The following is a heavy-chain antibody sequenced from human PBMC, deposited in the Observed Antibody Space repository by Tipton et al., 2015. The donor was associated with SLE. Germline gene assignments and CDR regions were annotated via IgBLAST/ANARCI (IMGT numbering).Heavy chain of an antibody. CDR3: ARDIGGRGGDCYAFDI. CDR1: GGSISSGSYY. V-gene: IGHV4-61*02. CDR2: IYTRGNT. J-gene: IGHJ3*02. Sequence: LRLSCTVSGGSISSGSYYWSWIRQPAGKGLEWIGRIYTRGNTNYNPSLKSRVTISVDTSKNQFSLKLSSVTAADTAVYYCARDIGGRGGDCYAFDIWGQGTMVTVSS. D-gene: IGHD2-21*01.